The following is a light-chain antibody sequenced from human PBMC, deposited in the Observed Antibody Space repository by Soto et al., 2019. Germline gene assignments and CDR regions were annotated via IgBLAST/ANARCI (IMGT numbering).Light chain of an antibody. CDR3: SSYKSSRSDPV. V-gene: IGLV2-14*01. Sequence: QSALTQPASVSGSPGQSITISCTGTSSDVGGYNYVSWYQQHPGKAPKLMIYEVSNRPSGVSNRFSGSKSGNTASLTISGLQAEDEADYYCSSYKSSRSDPVFGTGTKVTVL. J-gene: IGLJ1*01. CDR1: SSDVGGYNY. CDR2: EVS.